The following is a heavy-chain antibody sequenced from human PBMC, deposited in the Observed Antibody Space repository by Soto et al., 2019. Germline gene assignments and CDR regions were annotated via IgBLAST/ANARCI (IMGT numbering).Heavy chain of an antibody. CDR3: TTDSYYYDSSGYYSRRPFDY. V-gene: IGHV3-15*01. CDR1: GFPFSNAC. CDR2: IKSRTDGGTT. Sequence: GSLRRSCAASGFPFSNACMSWVLQAPGKGLEWVGRIKSRTDGGTTDYAAPVKGRFTISRDDSKNTLYLQMNSLKAEDTAVYYCTTDSYYYDSSGYYSRRPFDYWGQGTLVTVSS. D-gene: IGHD3-22*01. J-gene: IGHJ4*02.